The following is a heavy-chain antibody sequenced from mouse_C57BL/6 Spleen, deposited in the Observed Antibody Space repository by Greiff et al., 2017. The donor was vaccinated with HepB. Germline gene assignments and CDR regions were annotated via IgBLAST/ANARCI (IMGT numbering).Heavy chain of an antibody. D-gene: IGHD1-1*01. V-gene: IGHV1-64*01. CDR1: GYTFTSYW. Sequence: QVQLQQPGAELVKPGASVKLSCKASGYTFTSYWMHWVKQRPGQGLEWIGMIHPNSGSTNYNEKFKSKATLTVDKSSSTAYMQLSSLTSEDSAVYYCAREGITTVVATRGYYFDYWGQGTTLTVSS. J-gene: IGHJ2*01. CDR2: IHPNSGST. CDR3: AREGITTVVATRGYYFDY.